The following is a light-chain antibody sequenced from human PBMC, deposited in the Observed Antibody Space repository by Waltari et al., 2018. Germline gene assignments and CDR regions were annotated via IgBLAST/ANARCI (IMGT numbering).Light chain of an antibody. CDR2: VKSDGSH. Sequence: QLVLTQSPSASASLGASVKLTCTLSSGHSSNIVAWLQQQPGKDPRFLMKVKSDGSHTKGDEIPDRFSGSSSGAEHYLTISNVQSEDEAEYFCETGGHGTWVFGGGTKLNVL. CDR3: ETGGHGTWV. J-gene: IGLJ3*02. CDR1: SGHSSNI. V-gene: IGLV4-69*01.